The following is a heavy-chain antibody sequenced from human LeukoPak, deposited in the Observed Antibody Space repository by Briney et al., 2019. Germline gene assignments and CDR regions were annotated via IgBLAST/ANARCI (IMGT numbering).Heavy chain of an antibody. CDR3: VRDISGEKSLDY. V-gene: IGHV3-30*04. CDR1: GFDFSSYV. J-gene: IGHJ4*02. D-gene: IGHD3-10*01. CDR2: ISHDGSNE. Sequence: PGGSLRLSCAASGFDFSSYVMHWVRPAPGKGLEWVAVISHDGSNEYYADSVTGRFTISRDNSKNTLSLQMNSLRAEDTALYYCVRDISGEKSLDYWGQGTLVTVSS.